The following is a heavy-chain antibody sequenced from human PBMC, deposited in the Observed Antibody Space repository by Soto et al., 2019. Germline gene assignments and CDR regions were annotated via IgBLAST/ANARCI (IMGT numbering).Heavy chain of an antibody. V-gene: IGHV3-23*01. D-gene: IGHD3-22*01. Sequence: EVPLLESGGGLVQPGGSLRLSCAASGFTFSSYAMSWVRQAPGKGLEWVSAISGSGGSTYYADSVKGRFTISRDNSKNTLYLQMNSLRAEDTAVYYCANSGPDDSSGYWDANFDYWGQGTLVTVSS. CDR2: ISGSGGST. J-gene: IGHJ4*02. CDR3: ANSGPDDSSGYWDANFDY. CDR1: GFTFSSYA.